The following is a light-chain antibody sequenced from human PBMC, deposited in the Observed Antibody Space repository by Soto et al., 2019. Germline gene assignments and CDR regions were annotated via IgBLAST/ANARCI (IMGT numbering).Light chain of an antibody. V-gene: IGLV2-8*01. CDR1: SSDVGGYNY. J-gene: IGLJ1*01. CDR2: EVT. Sequence: QSALTQPPSASGSPGQSVTISCTGTSSDVGGYNYVSWYQQHPGKAPKLMIYEVTKRPSGVPDRFSGSKSGNTASLTISGLQAEDEADYYCSSYTRSSPYVFGSGTKLTVL. CDR3: SSYTRSSPYV.